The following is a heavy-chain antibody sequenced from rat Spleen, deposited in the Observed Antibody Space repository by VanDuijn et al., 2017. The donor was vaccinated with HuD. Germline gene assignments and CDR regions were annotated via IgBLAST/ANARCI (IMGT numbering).Heavy chain of an antibody. CDR3: ARVGLGAHDY. J-gene: IGHJ2*01. D-gene: IGHD5-1*01. Sequence: EVQLVESGGGLVQPGRSLKLSCAASGFTFSNYYMAWVRQAPTKGLEWVAYISTGGGSTYYRDSVKGRFTISRDNAKNTQYLQMDSLRSEDTATYYCARVGLGAHDYWGRGVMVTVSS. V-gene: IGHV5S13*01. CDR2: ISTGGGST. CDR1: GFTFSNYY.